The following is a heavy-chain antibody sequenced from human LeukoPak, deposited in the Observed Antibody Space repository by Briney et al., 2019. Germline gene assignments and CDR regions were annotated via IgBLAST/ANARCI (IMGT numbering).Heavy chain of an antibody. CDR1: GGSISSSSYY. Sequence: SETLSLTCTVSGGSISSSSYYWGWIRQPPGKGLEWIGSIYYSGSTYYNPSLKSRVSISVDTSKNQFSLKLRSVTAADTAVYYCASPMAWAHNRRDSDYWGLGTLVTVSS. CDR3: ASPMAWAHNRRDSDY. CDR2: IYYSGST. J-gene: IGHJ4*02. D-gene: IGHD5-24*01. V-gene: IGHV4-39*07.